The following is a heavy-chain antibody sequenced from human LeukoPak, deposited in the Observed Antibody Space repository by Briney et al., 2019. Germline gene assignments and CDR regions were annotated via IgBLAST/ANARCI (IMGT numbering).Heavy chain of an antibody. CDR1: VGSISSGGYV. Sequence: SETPSLSCALSVGSISSGGYVWSWIRQRPEKGLDWIGYIYYSGSTYYNPSLKSRVTISVDTSKNQFSLKLSSVTAADTAVYYCARNGDYGLGIYMDVWGKGTTVTVSS. CDR2: IYYSGST. D-gene: IGHD4-17*01. V-gene: IGHV4-30-4*07. CDR3: ARNGDYGLGIYMDV. J-gene: IGHJ6*03.